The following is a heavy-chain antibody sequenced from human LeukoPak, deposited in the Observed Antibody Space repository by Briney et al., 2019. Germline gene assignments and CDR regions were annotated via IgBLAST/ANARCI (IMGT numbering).Heavy chain of an antibody. D-gene: IGHD3-9*01. CDR2: INPNSGGT. Sequence: ASVKVSCKASGYTFTGYYMHWVRQAPGQGLEWMGWINPNSGGTNYAQKFQGRVTMTRDTSISTAYMELSRLRSDDTAVYYCARDIYILTCYHWVYFDYWGQGTLVTVSS. J-gene: IGHJ4*02. CDR3: ARDIYILTCYHWVYFDY. V-gene: IGHV1-2*02. CDR1: GYTFTGYY.